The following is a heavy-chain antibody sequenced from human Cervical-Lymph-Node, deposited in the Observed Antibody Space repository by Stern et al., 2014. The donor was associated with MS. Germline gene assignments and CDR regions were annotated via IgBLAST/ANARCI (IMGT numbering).Heavy chain of an antibody. J-gene: IGHJ4*02. CDR2: IYPGDSET. V-gene: IGHV5-51*01. CDR1: GYKFSIYW. CDR3: ARQTTAWASDV. D-gene: IGHD1-14*01. Sequence: EVQLVQSGAELIRPGESLKISCKGSGYKFSIYWIAWVRQMPGKGLEWMGIIYPGDSETRYSPSFQGQVTISADKSTGTACLQWSSLNASDTAMYFCARQTTAWASDVWGQGTLVTVSS.